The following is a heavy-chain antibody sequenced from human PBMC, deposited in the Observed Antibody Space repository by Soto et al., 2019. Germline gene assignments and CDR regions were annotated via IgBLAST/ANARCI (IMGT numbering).Heavy chain of an antibody. D-gene: IGHD6-13*01. V-gene: IGHV3-48*03. J-gene: IGHJ4*02. CDR3: ARDHYSSSWFDY. CDR1: GFTFSSYE. Sequence: EVQLVESGGGLVQPGGSLRLSCAASGFTFSSYEMNWVRQAPGKGLEWVSYISSSGSTIYYADSVKGRFTISRDNAKNSLYLQMNSLRAEDTAVYYCARDHYSSSWFDYWGQGTLVTVSS. CDR2: ISSSGSTI.